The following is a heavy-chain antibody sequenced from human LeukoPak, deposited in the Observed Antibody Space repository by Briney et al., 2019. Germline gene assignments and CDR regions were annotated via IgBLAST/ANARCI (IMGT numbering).Heavy chain of an antibody. V-gene: IGHV1-69*01. CDR3: ARSTIMRHYNWFDP. Sequence: ASVKVFCKASGGTFSSYAISWVRQAPGQGLEWMGGIIPIFGTANYAQKFQGRVTITAGESTSTAYMELSSLRSEDTAMYYCARSTIMRHYNWFDPWGQGTLVTVSS. J-gene: IGHJ5*02. D-gene: IGHD3-16*01. CDR2: IIPIFGTA. CDR1: GGTFSSYA.